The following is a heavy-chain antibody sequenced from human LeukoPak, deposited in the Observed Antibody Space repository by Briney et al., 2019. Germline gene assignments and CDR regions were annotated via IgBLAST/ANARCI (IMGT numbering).Heavy chain of an antibody. CDR3: ARETGDAKYHYYGMDV. CDR2: ISTDNGDT. V-gene: IGHV1-18*01. J-gene: IGHJ6*02. CDR1: GYIFSSYG. D-gene: IGHD7-27*01. Sequence: ASVKVSCKASGYIFSSYGISWVRQAPGQGLEWMGWISTDNGDTKYAQKFQGRVTMTTDTSTSTAYMELRSLRSDDTAVYYCARETGDAKYHYYGMDVWGQGTTVTVSS.